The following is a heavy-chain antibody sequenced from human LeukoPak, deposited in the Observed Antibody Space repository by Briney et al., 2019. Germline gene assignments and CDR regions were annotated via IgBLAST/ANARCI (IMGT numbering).Heavy chain of an antibody. V-gene: IGHV3-23*01. CDR2: ISGSGGST. D-gene: IGHD6-19*01. J-gene: IGHJ2*01. CDR3: ATREYSSGSFHL. Sequence: PGGSLRLSRAASGFNFSSYAMSWVGQAPRKGLEWVAAISGSGGSTYYADSVKGRFTISRDNSKNTLYLQMNSLRAQDTAVYYCATREYSSGSFHLWGRGTLVTVSS. CDR1: GFNFSSYA.